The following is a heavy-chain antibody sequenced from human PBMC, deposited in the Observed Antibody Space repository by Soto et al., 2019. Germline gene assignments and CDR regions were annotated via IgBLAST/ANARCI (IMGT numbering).Heavy chain of an antibody. D-gene: IGHD3-22*01. CDR3: AGDYYDSSGDAFDI. J-gene: IGHJ3*02. Sequence: QVQLVESGGGVVQPGRSLRLSCAASGFTFSSYAMHWVRQAPGKGLEWVAVISYDGSNKYYADSVKGRFTISRDKSKNTLYLQMNSLRAEDTAVYYCAGDYYDSSGDAFDIWGQGTMVTVSS. CDR1: GFTFSSYA. V-gene: IGHV3-30-3*01. CDR2: ISYDGSNK.